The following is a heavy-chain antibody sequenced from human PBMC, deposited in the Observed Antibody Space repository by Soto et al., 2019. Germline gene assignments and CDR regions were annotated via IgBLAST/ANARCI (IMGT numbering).Heavy chain of an antibody. CDR3: ASGPRARGWFDP. CDR1: GGSISSYY. J-gene: IGHJ5*02. CDR2: IYYSGST. V-gene: IGHV4-59*01. Sequence: SXTLSLTCTVSGGSISSYYCSWILQPPGKGLEWIGYIYYSGSTNYNPSLKSRVTISVDTSKNQFSLKLSSVTAADTAVYYCASGPRARGWFDPWGQGTLVTVSS.